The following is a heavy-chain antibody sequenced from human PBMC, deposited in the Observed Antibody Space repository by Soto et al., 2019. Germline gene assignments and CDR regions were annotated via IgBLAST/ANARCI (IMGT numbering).Heavy chain of an antibody. CDR3: AGSGLRFLEWLSNYYYYGMDV. CDR1: GFTFSSYG. D-gene: IGHD3-3*01. V-gene: IGHV3-33*01. J-gene: IGHJ6*02. CDR2: IWYDGSNK. Sequence: GGSLRLSCAASGFTFSSYGMHWVRQAPGKGLEWVAVIWYDGSNKYYADSVKGRFTISRDNSKNTLYLQMNSLRAEYTAVYYCAGSGLRFLEWLSNYYYYGMDVWGQGTTVTVSS.